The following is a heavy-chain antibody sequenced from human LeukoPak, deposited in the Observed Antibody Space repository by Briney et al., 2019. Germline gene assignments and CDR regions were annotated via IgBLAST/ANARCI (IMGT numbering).Heavy chain of an antibody. CDR2: IYPGDSDT. CDR3: ARLGYCSSASCYYGMDV. D-gene: IGHD2-2*01. J-gene: IGHJ6*02. CDR1: GYSFTSYW. Sequence: KAGESLKISCKGSGYSFTSYWIGWVRQMPGKGLECMGIIYPGDSDTSYSPSFQGQVTISADKSISTAYLQWSSLKASDTAIYYCARLGYCSSASCYYGMDVWGQGTTVTVSS. V-gene: IGHV5-51*01.